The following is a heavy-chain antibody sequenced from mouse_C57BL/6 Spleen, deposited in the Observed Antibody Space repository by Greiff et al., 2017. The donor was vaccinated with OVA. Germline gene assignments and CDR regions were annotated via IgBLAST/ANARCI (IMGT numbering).Heavy chain of an antibody. Sequence: EVKLQESGPGLVKPSQSLSLTCSVTGYSITSGYYWNWIRQFPGNKLEWMGYISYDGSNNYNPSLKNRISITRDTSKNQFFLKLNSVTTEDTATYYCARGDYDRGRYFDYWGQGTTLTVSS. V-gene: IGHV3-6*01. CDR1: GYSITSGYY. CDR3: ARGDYDRGRYFDY. J-gene: IGHJ2*01. CDR2: ISYDGSN. D-gene: IGHD2-4*01.